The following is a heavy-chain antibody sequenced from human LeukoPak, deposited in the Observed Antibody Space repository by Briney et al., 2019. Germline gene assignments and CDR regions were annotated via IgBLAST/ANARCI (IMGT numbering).Heavy chain of an antibody. V-gene: IGHV4-59*01. J-gene: IGHJ2*01. CDR1: GGSIRSYY. D-gene: IGHD2/OR15-2a*01. CDR2: IYYGGIT. CDR3: AKVSALHWYFDL. Sequence: SETLSLTCTVSGGSIRSYYWSWIRQSPGKRLEWIGYIYYGGITNYNPSLKSRVIISVDTSKNQVSLQLSSVTAADTAVYYCAKVSALHWYFDLWGRGTRVTVSS.